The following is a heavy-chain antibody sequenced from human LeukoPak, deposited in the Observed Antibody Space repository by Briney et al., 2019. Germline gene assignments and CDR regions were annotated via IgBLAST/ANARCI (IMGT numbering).Heavy chain of an antibody. CDR1: GGSISSSNW. J-gene: IGHJ4*02. CDR2: IYHSGST. D-gene: IGHD2-2*01. Sequence: SETLSLTCAVSGGSISSSNWWSWVRQPPGKGLEWIGEIYHSGSTNYNPSLKSRVTISVDKSKNQFSLKLSSVTAADTAVYYCARVQVVPAAIALDYWGQGTLVTVSS. V-gene: IGHV4-4*02. CDR3: ARVQVVPAAIALDY.